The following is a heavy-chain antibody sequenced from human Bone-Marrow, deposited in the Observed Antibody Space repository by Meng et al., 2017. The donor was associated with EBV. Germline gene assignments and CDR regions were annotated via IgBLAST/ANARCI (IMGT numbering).Heavy chain of an antibody. CDR2: ISGSGGST. CDR3: AKAKMTEGYFDY. D-gene: IGHD2-21*02. J-gene: IGHJ4*02. CDR1: GFTFSSYA. V-gene: IGHV3-23*04. Sequence: EVQLGESGGGLVQPGGSLRISCAASGFTFSSYAMSWVRQSPGKGLEWVSAISGSGGSTYYADSVKGRFTISRDNSKNTLYLQMNSLRAEDTAVYYCAKAKMTEGYFDYWGQGTLVTVSS.